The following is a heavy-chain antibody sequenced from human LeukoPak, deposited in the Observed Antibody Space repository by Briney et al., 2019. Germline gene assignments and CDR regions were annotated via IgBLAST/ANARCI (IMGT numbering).Heavy chain of an antibody. V-gene: IGHV1-18*01. CDR1: GYTFTSYG. CDR3: ARGLYCSSTSCRIPLDY. D-gene: IGHD2-2*01. J-gene: IGHJ4*02. Sequence: ASVKVSCKASGYTFTSYGISWVRQAPGQGLEWMGWISAYNGNTNYAQKLQGRVTMTTDTSTSTAYMELRSLRSDDTAVYYCARGLYCSSTSCRIPLDYWGQGTLVTVSS. CDR2: ISAYNGNT.